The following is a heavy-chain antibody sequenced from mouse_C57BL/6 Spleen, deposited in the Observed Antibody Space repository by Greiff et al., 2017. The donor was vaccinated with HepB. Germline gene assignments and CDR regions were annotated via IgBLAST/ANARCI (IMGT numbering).Heavy chain of an antibody. CDR3: ARWANDYGPYYAMDY. CDR1: GYTFTSYW. Sequence: QVQLQQPGAELVMPGASVKLSCKASGYTFTSYWMHWVKQRPGQGLEWIGEIDPSDSYTNYNQKFKGKSTLTVDKSSSTAYMQLSSLTSEDSAVYYCARWANDYGPYYAMDYWGQGTSVTVSS. D-gene: IGHD1-1*01. CDR2: IDPSDSYT. V-gene: IGHV1-69*01. J-gene: IGHJ4*01.